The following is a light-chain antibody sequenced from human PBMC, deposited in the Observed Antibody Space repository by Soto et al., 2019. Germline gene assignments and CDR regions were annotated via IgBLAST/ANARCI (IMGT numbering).Light chain of an antibody. Sequence: SYELTQPPSVSVSPGQTASITCSGAKLGDKYACWYQQKPGQSPVLVIYQDSKRPSGIPERFSGSNSGNTATLTISGTQAMDEADYYCQAWDSSTAYVFGGGTKLTVL. CDR2: QDS. J-gene: IGLJ2*01. CDR3: QAWDSSTAYV. V-gene: IGLV3-1*01. CDR1: KLGDKY.